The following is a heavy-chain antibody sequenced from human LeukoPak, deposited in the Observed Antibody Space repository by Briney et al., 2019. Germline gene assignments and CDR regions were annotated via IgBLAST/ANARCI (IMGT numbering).Heavy chain of an antibody. CDR3: ARDLVGGYSFN. CDR2: IYTSGST. Sequence: SQTLSLTCTVSGGSLSSGSNYWGWLRQPAGKGLEWIGRIYTSGSTNYNPSLKSRVTISVDTSKNQFSLKTSSVTAADTAVNYCARDLVGGYSFNWGQGTLVTVSS. V-gene: IGHV4-61*02. CDR1: GGSLSSGSNY. D-gene: IGHD5-18*01. J-gene: IGHJ4*02.